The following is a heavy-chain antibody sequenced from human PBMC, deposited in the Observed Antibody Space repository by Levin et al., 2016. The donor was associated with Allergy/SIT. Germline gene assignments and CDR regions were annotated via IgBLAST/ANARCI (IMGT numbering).Heavy chain of an antibody. J-gene: IGHJ4*02. CDR1: GFTFSSYW. CDR3: ATDRMWAFDY. CDR2: INSDGSST. V-gene: IGHV3-74*01. D-gene: IGHD1-26*01. Sequence: GGSLRLSCVASGFTFSSYWMHWVRQAPGKGLVWVSRINSDGSSTRYADSVKGRFTISRDNSKNTLYLQMTSLRPEDTATYYCATDRMWAFDYWGQGSLVIVSS.